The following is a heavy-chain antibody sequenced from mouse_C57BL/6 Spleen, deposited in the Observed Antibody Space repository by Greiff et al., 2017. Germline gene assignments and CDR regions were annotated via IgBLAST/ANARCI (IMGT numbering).Heavy chain of an antibody. V-gene: IGHV1-42*01. J-gene: IGHJ2*01. D-gene: IGHD2-1*01. CDR2: INPSTGGT. CDR3: ARPYGNYFDY. CDR1: GYSFTGYY. Sequence: EVQLQQSGPELVKPGASVKISCKASGYSFTGYYMNWVKQSPEKSLEWIGEINPSTGGTTYNQKFKAKATLTVDKSSSTAYMQLKSLTSEDSAVYYCARPYGNYFDYWGQGTTLTVSS.